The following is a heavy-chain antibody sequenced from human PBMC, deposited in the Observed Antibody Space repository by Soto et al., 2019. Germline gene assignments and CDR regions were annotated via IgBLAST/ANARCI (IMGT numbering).Heavy chain of an antibody. CDR2: IYYSGST. CDR3: ARHGTSFVGFSLNWFDP. J-gene: IGHJ5*02. V-gene: IGHV4-39*01. D-gene: IGHD3-3*02. Sequence: SETLSLTCTVSGGSISSSSYYWGWIRQPPGKGLEWIGSIYYSGSTYYNPSLKSRVTISVDTSKNQFSLKLSSVTAADTAVYYCARHGTSFVGFSLNWFDPWGQGTLVTVSS. CDR1: GGSISSSSYY.